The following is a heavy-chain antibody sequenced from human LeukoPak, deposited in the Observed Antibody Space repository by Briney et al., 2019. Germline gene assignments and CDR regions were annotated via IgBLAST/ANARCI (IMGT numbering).Heavy chain of an antibody. Sequence: ASVKVSCKASGYTFTGYYMHWVRQAPGQGLEWMGWINPNSGGTNHAQKFQGRVTMTRDTSISTAYMELSRLRSDDTAVYYCARDPVGAPSNWFDPWGQGTLVTVSS. CDR2: INPNSGGT. J-gene: IGHJ5*02. V-gene: IGHV1-2*02. CDR3: ARDPVGAPSNWFDP. D-gene: IGHD1-26*01. CDR1: GYTFTGYY.